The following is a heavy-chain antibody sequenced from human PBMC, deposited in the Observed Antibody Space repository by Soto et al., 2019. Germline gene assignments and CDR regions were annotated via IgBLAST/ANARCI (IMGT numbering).Heavy chain of an antibody. CDR3: ARTIPAARFFWFDP. J-gene: IGHJ5*02. CDR2: IYYSGST. V-gene: IGHV4-59*08. CDR1: GGSISSYY. Sequence: QVQLQESGPGLVKPSETLSLTCTVSGGSISSYYWSWIRQPPGKGLEWIGYIYYSGSTNYNPSLKSRVTISVDTSKNQFSLKLSSVTAADTAVYYCARTIPAARFFWFDPWGQGTLVTVSS. D-gene: IGHD2-2*01.